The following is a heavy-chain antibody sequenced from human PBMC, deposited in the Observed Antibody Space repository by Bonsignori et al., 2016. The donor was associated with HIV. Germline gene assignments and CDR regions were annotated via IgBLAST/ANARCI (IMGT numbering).Heavy chain of an antibody. J-gene: IGHJ4*02. CDR2: IYYSGST. CDR3: AREQGRGLYYFDY. V-gene: IGHV4-59*01. Sequence: SETLFLTCTVSGGSISSYYWSWIRQPPGKGLEWIGYIYYSGSTNYNPSLKSRVTISVDTFKNQFSLKLSSVTAADTAVYYCAREQGRGLYYFDYWGQGTLVTVSS. CDR1: GGSISSYY. D-gene: IGHD1-26*01.